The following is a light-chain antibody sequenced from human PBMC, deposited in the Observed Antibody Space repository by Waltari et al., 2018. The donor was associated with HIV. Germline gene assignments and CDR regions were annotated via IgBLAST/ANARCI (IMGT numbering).Light chain of an antibody. CDR3: ATCDDSLNVV. CDR2: RNN. V-gene: IGLV1-47*01. Sequence: QSVLTQPPSASGTPGQRVTISCSGRSSNIGSNYVYWYQQLPGTAPKLLFYRNNQRPSGVPDRFTGSKSGTSASLAISGLRSEDEADYYCATCDDSLNVVFGGGTKLTVL. CDR1: SSNIGSNY. J-gene: IGLJ3*02.